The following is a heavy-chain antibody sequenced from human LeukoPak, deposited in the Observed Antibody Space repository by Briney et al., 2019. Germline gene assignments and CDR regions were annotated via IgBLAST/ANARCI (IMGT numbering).Heavy chain of an antibody. Sequence: GGSLRLSCAASGFTFSNFAMSWVRQAPGKGLQWVSQISGTGGATWYAGFARDRFTISRDNSKKTLYLQMSGLRVEDTAMYYCVKDPRDTYGTNWFVSWGQGTLLIVSS. CDR1: GFTFSNFA. CDR2: ISGTGGAT. V-gene: IGHV3-23*01. J-gene: IGHJ5*01. CDR3: VKDPRDTYGTNWFVS. D-gene: IGHD2-21*01.